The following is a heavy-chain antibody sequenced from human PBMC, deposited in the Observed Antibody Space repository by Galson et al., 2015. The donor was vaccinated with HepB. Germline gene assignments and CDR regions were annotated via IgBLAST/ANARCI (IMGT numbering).Heavy chain of an antibody. CDR2: ISYDGSNK. Sequence: SLRLSCAASGFTFSSYAMHWVRQAPGKGLEWVAVISYDGSNKYYADSVKGRFTISRDNSKNTLYLQMNSLRAEDTAVYCCAHPSSGWYYFDYWGQGTLVTVSS. J-gene: IGHJ4*02. CDR3: AHPSSGWYYFDY. V-gene: IGHV3-30*04. CDR1: GFTFSSYA. D-gene: IGHD6-19*01.